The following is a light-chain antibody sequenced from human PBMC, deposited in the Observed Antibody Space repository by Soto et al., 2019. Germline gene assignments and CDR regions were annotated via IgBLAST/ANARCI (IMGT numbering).Light chain of an antibody. CDR1: QSISGA. CDR2: GAS. CDR3: QQYNNWPWT. J-gene: IGKJ1*01. Sequence: EIVMTQSPATLSVSPGGRATLSCRASQSISGALAWYQQKPGQAPRLLIYGASTRATSFPARFSGSGSGTDFTLTISSLQSEDFEVYYCQQYNNWPWTFGQGTKVDIK. V-gene: IGKV3-15*01.